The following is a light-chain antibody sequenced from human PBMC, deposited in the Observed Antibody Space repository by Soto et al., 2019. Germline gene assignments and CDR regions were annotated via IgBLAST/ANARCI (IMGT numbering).Light chain of an antibody. CDR1: RDISNS. V-gene: IGKV1-12*01. CDR2: GAS. CDR3: QQTSSFPRT. Sequence: DIQMTQSPSSVSASVGDRLTITCRASRDISNSLAWYQQTPGKAPKLLLRGASSLHRGVPSRFSGGGAGTDFTLTISSLQPEDFAPYSCQQTSSFPRTFGQGTKVDVK. J-gene: IGKJ1*01.